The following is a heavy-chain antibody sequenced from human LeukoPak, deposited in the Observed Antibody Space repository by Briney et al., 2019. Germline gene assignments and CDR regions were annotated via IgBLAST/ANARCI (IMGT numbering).Heavy chain of an antibody. CDR2: IGWNSGSI. CDR3: AKGTGSYLIYGMAV. V-gene: IGHV3-9*01. J-gene: IGHJ6*01. CDR1: GDTFDDYI. Sequence: GGALRLSCAASGDTFDDYIIRCGPDAPGKGLWRGLGIGWNSGSIAYAVSVKGRFNTSRENPKNSLYLQMNSLRAEDTALYYCAKGTGSYLIYGMAVWGQGTTVTVSS. D-gene: IGHD3-10*01.